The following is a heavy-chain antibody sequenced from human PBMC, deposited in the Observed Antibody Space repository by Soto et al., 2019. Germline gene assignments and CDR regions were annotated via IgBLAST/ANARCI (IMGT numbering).Heavy chain of an antibody. V-gene: IGHV4-61*01. CDR3: ERQMRAAHTHIFRAYYYYMDV. CDR1: GGSVSSGSYY. CDR2: IYYSGST. Sequence: PSETLSLTCTVSGGSVSSGSYYWSWIRQPPGKGLEWIGYIYYSGSTNYNPSLKSRVTISVDTSKNQFSLKLSSVTAADTAVYYSERQMRAAHTHIFRAYYYYMDVWGKGTTVTVSS. D-gene: IGHD3-9*01. J-gene: IGHJ6*03.